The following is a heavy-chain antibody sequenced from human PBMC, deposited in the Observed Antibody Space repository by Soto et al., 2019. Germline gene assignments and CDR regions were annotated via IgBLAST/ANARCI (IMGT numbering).Heavy chain of an antibody. J-gene: IGHJ5*02. CDR2: IYYSGST. Sequence: SETLSLTCTVSGGSISSYYWSWIRQPPGKGLEWIGYIYYSGSTNYNPSLKSRVTISVDPSKNQFSLKFSSVTAADSAVYYCATGGGYNYLNWFDPWGQGTLVTVSS. CDR3: ATGGGYNYLNWFDP. V-gene: IGHV4-59*08. CDR1: GGSISSYY. D-gene: IGHD7-27*01.